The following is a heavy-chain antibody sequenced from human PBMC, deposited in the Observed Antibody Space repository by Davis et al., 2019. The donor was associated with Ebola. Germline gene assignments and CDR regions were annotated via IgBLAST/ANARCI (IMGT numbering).Heavy chain of an antibody. CDR2: ISGSGGST. J-gene: IGHJ6*02. V-gene: IGHV3-23*01. CDR3: AKGSSYYDFWSGYLNYYYYYGMDV. Sequence: PGGSLRLSCAASGFTFSSYAMSWVRQAPGKGLEWVSGISGSGGSTYYADSVKGRFTIPRDNSKNTLYLQMNSLRAEDTAVYYCAKGSSYYDFWSGYLNYYYYYGMDVWGQGTTVTVSS. CDR1: GFTFSSYA. D-gene: IGHD3-3*01.